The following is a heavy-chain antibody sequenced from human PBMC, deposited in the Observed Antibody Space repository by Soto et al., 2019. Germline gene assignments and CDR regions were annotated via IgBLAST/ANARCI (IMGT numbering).Heavy chain of an antibody. D-gene: IGHD6-13*01. V-gene: IGHV2-26*01. CDR2: IFSNDEK. CDR1: GFSLSTATVG. J-gene: IGHJ4*02. CDR3: ARTSRGQQLYFDY. Sequence: SGPTLVNPTETLTLTCTVSGFSLSTATVGVSWIRQPPGKALEWLAHIFSNDEKSYSTSLKSRLTISRDTSKSQVVLTMTNMDPVDTATYYCARTSRGQQLYFDYWGQGALVTVSS.